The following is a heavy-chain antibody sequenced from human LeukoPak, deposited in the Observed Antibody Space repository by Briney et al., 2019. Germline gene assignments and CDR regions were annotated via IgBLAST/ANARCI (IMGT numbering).Heavy chain of an antibody. CDR1: GGSFSAYS. V-gene: IGHV4-34*01. CDR2: INHSGCT. D-gene: IGHD6-13*01. Sequence: SETLSLTCAVYGGSFSAYSWTWIRQPPGKGLEWIGEINHSGCTNHNPPLKSRVSISSATSKNQLFLKLRSVTAADTAVYYCAGPQAGAAFEIWSQGTMVTVSS. CDR3: AGPQAGAAFEI. J-gene: IGHJ3*02.